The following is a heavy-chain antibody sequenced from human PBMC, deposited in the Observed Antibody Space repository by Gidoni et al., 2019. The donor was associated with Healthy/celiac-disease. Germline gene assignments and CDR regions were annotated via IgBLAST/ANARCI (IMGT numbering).Heavy chain of an antibody. D-gene: IGHD2-15*01. J-gene: IGHJ4*02. CDR2: INHSGST. CDR3: ARAVVVVAEPYYFDY. V-gene: IGHV4-34*01. Sequence: QVQLQQWGAGLLKPSETLSLTCAVYGGSFSGYYWSWIRQPPGKGLEWMGEINHSGSTNYNPSLKSRFTISVDTSKNQCSLKLSSVTAADTAVYYCARAVVVVAEPYYFDYWGQGTLVTVSS. CDR1: GGSFSGYY.